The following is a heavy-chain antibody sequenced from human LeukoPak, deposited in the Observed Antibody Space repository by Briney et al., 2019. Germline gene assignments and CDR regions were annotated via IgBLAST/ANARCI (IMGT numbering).Heavy chain of an antibody. D-gene: IGHD6-6*01. J-gene: IGHJ4*02. V-gene: IGHV3-7*01. Sequence: GGSLRLSCAASGFTFSDYYMSWVRQAPGKGLEWVANIKQDGSEKYYVDSVKGRFTISRDNAKNSLYLQMDSLRAEDTAVYYCARFWGYSSSFRFDYWGQGTLVTVSS. CDR3: ARFWGYSSSFRFDY. CDR1: GFTFSDYY. CDR2: IKQDGSEK.